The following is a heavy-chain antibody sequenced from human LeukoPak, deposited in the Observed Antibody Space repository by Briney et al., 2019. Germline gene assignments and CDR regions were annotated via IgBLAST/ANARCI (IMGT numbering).Heavy chain of an antibody. V-gene: IGHV1-69*13. J-gene: IGHJ4*02. CDR2: IIPIFGSA. Sequence: ASVKVSCKASGGTFSSYAITWVRQAPGQGLDWMGGIIPIFGSANYPQKFEGRVTITADESTSTAYMELNSLRSEDTAVYYCAKKSGWPFDYWGQGTLVTVSS. CDR1: GGTFSSYA. CDR3: AKKSGWPFDY. D-gene: IGHD6-19*01.